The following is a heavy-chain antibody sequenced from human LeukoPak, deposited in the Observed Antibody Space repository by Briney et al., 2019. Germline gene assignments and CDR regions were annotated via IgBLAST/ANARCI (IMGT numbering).Heavy chain of an antibody. CDR2: ISYDGNDK. V-gene: IGHV3-30*03. D-gene: IGHD6-13*01. CDR3: ARAGGAAAGAFDT. Sequence: PGGSLRLSCAASGFTFRSYGMHWVRQAPGKGLEWVAVISYDGNDKHYADSVKGRFTISRDISKNTLYLQMNSLRAEDTAVYYCARAGGAAAGAFDTWGQGTMVTVSS. CDR1: GFTFRSYG. J-gene: IGHJ3*02.